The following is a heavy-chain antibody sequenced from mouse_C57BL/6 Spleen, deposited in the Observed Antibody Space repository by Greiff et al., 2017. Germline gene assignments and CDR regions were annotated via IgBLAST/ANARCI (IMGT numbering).Heavy chain of an antibody. CDR1: GFTFSSYA. CDR3: AREGYDYDREWYFDV. J-gene: IGHJ1*03. Sequence: DVKLVESGGGLVKPGGSLKLSCAASGFTFSSYAMSWVRQTPEKRLEWVATISDGGSYTYSPDNVKGRFTISRDNAKNNLYLQMSHLKSEDTAMYYCAREGYDYDREWYFDVWGTGTTVTVSS. CDR2: ISDGGSYT. V-gene: IGHV5-4*01. D-gene: IGHD2-4*01.